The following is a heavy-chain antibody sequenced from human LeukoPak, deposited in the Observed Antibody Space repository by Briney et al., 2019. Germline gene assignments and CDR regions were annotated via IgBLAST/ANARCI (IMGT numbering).Heavy chain of an antibody. CDR3: ASLPGIVGATDAFDI. V-gene: IGHV3-64*01. D-gene: IGHD1-26*01. J-gene: IGHJ3*02. CDR1: GFTFSSYG. Sequence: GRSLRLSCAASGFTFSSYGMHWVRQAPGKGLEYVSAISSNGGSTYYANSVKGRFTISRDNSKNTLYLQMGSLRAEDMAVYYCASLPGIVGATDAFDIWGQGTMVTVSS. CDR2: ISSNGGST.